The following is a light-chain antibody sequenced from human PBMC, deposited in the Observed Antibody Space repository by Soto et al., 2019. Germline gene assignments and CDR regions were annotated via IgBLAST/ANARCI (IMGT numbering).Light chain of an antibody. J-gene: IGKJ4*01. CDR2: GAS. CDR3: QQYNNWPLT. V-gene: IGKV3-15*01. Sequence: EIVMTQSPATLSVSPGERATLSCRASQTVRSYLAWFQQKPGQAPSLLIYGASTRATGIPARFSGSGSGTEFNLTISSLQSEYFALYYCQQYNNWPLTFGGGTKVEI. CDR1: QTVRSY.